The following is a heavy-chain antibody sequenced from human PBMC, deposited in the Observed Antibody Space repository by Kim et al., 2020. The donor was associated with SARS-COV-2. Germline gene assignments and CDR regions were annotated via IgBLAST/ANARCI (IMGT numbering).Heavy chain of an antibody. CDR3: ARLGSSSWNFDY. Sequence: GGSLRLSCAASGFPFSSYWMRWVRQAPGKGLEWVANIKQDGREKYYVDSVKGRFTISRDNAKNSLYLQMNSLRAEDTAVYYCARLGSSSWNFDYWGQGTLVTVSS. V-gene: IGHV3-7*01. CDR1: GFPFSSYW. J-gene: IGHJ4*02. D-gene: IGHD6-13*01. CDR2: IKQDGREK.